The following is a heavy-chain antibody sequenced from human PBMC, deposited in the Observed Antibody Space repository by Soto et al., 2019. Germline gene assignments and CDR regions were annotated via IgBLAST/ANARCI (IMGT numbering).Heavy chain of an antibody. J-gene: IGHJ4*02. CDR3: ARHNYGSGSTYFDY. CDR1: GGSISSYY. V-gene: IGHV4-59*08. CDR2: IYYSGST. Sequence: SETLSLTCTVAGGSISSYYWSWIRQPPGKGLEWIGYIYYSGSTNYNPSLKSRVTISVDTSKNQFSPKLNSMTAADTAVYYCARHNYGSGSTYFDYWGQGTLVTVS. D-gene: IGHD3-10*01.